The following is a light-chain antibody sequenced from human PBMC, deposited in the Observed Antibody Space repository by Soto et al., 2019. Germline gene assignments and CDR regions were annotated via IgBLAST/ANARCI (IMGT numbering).Light chain of an antibody. J-gene: IGKJ1*01. CDR3: QQANSFPWT. CDR1: QGISSW. V-gene: IGKV1-12*01. Sequence: DIQMTQSPSSVSASVGDRFTITFLASQGISSWLGWYQQKPGKAPKLLIYVASSLQSGVPSRFSGSGSGTDFTLTISSLQPEDFATYYCQQANSFPWTFGQGTKVDIK. CDR2: VAS.